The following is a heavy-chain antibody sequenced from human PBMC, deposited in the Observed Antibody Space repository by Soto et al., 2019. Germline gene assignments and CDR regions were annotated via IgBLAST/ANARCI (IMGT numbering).Heavy chain of an antibody. Sequence: QVQLQESGPGLVKPSETLSLTCTVSGGSISSYYWSWIRQPPGKGLEWIGYIYYSGSTNYNPSLKSRVTITVDTSKNRFSLKRSSVTAADTAVYYWARHGGMVRGVTSDIWGQGTMVTVSS. D-gene: IGHD3-10*01. J-gene: IGHJ3*02. V-gene: IGHV4-59*08. CDR3: ARHGGMVRGVTSDI. CDR1: GGSISSYY. CDR2: IYYSGST.